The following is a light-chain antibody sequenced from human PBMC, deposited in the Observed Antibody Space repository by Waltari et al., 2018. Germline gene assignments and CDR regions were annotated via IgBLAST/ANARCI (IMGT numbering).Light chain of an antibody. CDR1: QSISNW. CDR3: QQYNSYPLS. CDR2: KAS. V-gene: IGKV1-5*03. Sequence: DIQMTQSPSTLSASVGDRVTITCRASQSISNWLAWYQHKPGRAPKLLIYKASTLERVVPSTFSGSGSGTEFTLIISSLQPDDFATYYCQQYNSYPLSFGGGTRVEIK. J-gene: IGKJ4*01.